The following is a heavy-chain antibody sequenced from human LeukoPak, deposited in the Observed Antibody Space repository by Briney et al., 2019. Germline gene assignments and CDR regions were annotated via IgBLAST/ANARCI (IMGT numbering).Heavy chain of an antibody. CDR3: AHNGLYH. J-gene: IGHJ5*02. Sequence: SGPTLVKPTQTLTLTCTFSGVSLSTSGVDVAWMRQSPGQAPEWLAVTYWNDDQRYSPPLKSRLTITKDTSKNQVVLTMTNMDPADTATYHCAHNGLYHWGQGTLVTVSS. D-gene: IGHD2-2*03. V-gene: IGHV2-5*01. CDR1: GVSLSTSGVD. CDR2: TYWNDDQ.